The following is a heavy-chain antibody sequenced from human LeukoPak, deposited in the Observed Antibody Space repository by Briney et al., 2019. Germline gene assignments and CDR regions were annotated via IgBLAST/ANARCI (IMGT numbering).Heavy chain of an antibody. Sequence: GSLRLSCAASGFTVSSNYMSWVRQAPGKGLEWVSVIYSGGSTYYADSVKGRFTISRDNSKNTLYLQMNSLRAEDTAVYYCANHNGGTGTAYYYYGMDVWGQGTTVTVSS. CDR2: IYSGGST. J-gene: IGHJ6*02. CDR1: GFTVSSNY. D-gene: IGHD1/OR15-1a*01. V-gene: IGHV3-53*01. CDR3: ANHNGGTGTAYYYYGMDV.